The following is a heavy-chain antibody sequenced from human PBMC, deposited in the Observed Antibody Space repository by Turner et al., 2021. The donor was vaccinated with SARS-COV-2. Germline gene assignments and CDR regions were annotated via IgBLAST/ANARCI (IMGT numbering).Heavy chain of an antibody. Sequence: VQLQESGSGLVKPSQTLSLPRTVPCGSISSGGYYWSWIRQHPGKGLEWRGYIYYSGSTYYNPSLKCRVTISVDTSKNQYSLKHSSVTAADTAVYYCATCAVATGYYYYYGIDVWGQGTTVTVSS. CDR3: ATCAVATGYYYYYGIDV. V-gene: IGHV4-31*03. CDR2: IYYSGST. D-gene: IGHD5-12*01. J-gene: IGHJ6*02. CDR1: CGSISSGGYY.